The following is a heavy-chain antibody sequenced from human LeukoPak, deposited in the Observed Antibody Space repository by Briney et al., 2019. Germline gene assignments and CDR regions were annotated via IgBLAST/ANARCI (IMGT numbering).Heavy chain of an antibody. CDR1: GDSVSSNSAA. CDR2: TYYRSKWYN. D-gene: IGHD3-3*01. J-gene: IGHJ4*02. CDR3: AIDGGITIHFALDY. V-gene: IGHV6-1*01. Sequence: SQTLSLTCAISGDSVSSNSAAWNWIRQSPSRGLEWLGRTYYRSKWYNDYAVSVKSRITINPDTSKNQFSLQLNSVTPEDTAVYYCAIDGGITIHFALDYWGQGTLVTVSS.